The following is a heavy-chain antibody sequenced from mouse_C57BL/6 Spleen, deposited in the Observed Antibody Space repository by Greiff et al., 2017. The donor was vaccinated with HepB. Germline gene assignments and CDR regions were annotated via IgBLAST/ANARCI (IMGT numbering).Heavy chain of an antibody. CDR2: ISYDGSN. J-gene: IGHJ4*01. CDR3: ASWWLLPMDY. Sequence: EVKLQESGPGLVKPSQSLSLTCSVTGYSITSGYYWNWIRQFPGNKLEWMGYISYDGSNNYNPSLKNRISITRDTSKNQFFLKLNSVTTEDTATYYCASWWLLPMDYWGQGTSVTVSS. CDR1: GYSITSGYY. D-gene: IGHD2-3*01. V-gene: IGHV3-6*01.